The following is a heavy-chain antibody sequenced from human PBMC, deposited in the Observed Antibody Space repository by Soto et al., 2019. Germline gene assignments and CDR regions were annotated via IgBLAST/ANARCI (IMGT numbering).Heavy chain of an antibody. CDR3: ARHRCSSGSYSGPLDF. J-gene: IGHJ4*02. Sequence: QLQLQESGPGLVKPSETLSLTCSVSGGAISTSSYFWGSIRQPPGKGLEWVGAVHYSGSANYRSSLKGGFTISVDTAQNQFSRMLRSATAADTAVYFCARHRCSSGSYSGPLDFWGKGALVSVSS. V-gene: IGHV4-39*01. CDR2: VHYSGSA. D-gene: IGHD1-26*01. CDR1: GGAISTSSYF.